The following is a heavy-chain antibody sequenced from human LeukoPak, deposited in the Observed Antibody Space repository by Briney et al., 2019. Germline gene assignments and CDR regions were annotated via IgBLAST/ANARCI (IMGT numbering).Heavy chain of an antibody. D-gene: IGHD3-22*01. J-gene: IGHJ3*02. V-gene: IGHV1-8*01. CDR3: ARGAYDSSGYYFHSAFDI. CDR2: MNPNTGNT. Sequence: ASVKVSCKASGYTFINYDINWVRQTAGQGLEWMGWMNPNTGNTGYAQKFQGRVTMTRDTSINTAYLELSSLTSEDTAVYYCARGAYDSSGYYFHSAFDIWGQGTMVTVSS. CDR1: GYTFINYD.